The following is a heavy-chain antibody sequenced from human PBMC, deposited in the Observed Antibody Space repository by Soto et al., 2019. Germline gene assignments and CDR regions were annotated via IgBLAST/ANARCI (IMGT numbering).Heavy chain of an antibody. V-gene: IGHV4-38-2*01. J-gene: IGHJ4*02. CDR3: ARAPGYSYGPEDY. D-gene: IGHD5-18*01. CDR2: LFHSGST. CDR1: GYSISGGYF. Sequence: TCAVSGYSISGGYFWGWIRQPPGKGLEWIGSLFHSGSTFYNPSLKSRVTISLDTSKNQFFLKLTSVTAADTAIYYCARAPGYSYGPEDYWGQGTLVTVSS.